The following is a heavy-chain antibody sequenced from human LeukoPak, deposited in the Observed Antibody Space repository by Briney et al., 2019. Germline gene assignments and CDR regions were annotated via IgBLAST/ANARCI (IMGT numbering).Heavy chain of an antibody. CDR3: AKGAPNGSGSYYACRDWFDP. CDR2: INSDGSST. V-gene: IGHV3-74*01. CDR1: GFTFSSHW. Sequence: PGGSLRLSCAASGFTFSSHWMHWVRQAPGKGLVWVSRINSDGSSTSYADSVKGRFTISRDNAKNTLYLQMNSLRAEDTAVYYCAKGAPNGSGSYYACRDWFDPWGQGTLVTVSS. J-gene: IGHJ5*02. D-gene: IGHD3-10*01.